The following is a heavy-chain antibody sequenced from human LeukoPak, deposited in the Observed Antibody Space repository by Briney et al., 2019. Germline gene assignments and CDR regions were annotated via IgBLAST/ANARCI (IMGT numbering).Heavy chain of an antibody. CDR3: ASASSHRIAAGGDY. CDR1: GITLSNYG. V-gene: IGHV3-23*01. D-gene: IGHD6-13*01. J-gene: IGHJ4*02. CDR2: ISERGGST. Sequence: GGSLRLSCVVSGITLSNYGMSWVRQAPGKGLEWVSGISERGGSTNYADSVKGRFIISRDTSKNTVYLQMNSLRAEDTAVYYCASASSHRIAAGGDYWGQGTLVTVSS.